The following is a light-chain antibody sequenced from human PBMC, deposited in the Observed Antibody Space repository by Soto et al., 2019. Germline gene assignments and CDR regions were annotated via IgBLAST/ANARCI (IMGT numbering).Light chain of an antibody. CDR3: AVCDDSLAGRV. V-gene: IGLV1-44*01. Sequence: HSVLTQPPSASGTPGQRVTISCSGSSSNIGTNAVTWYQHLPGTAPKLLIYGQNQRPAGVPDRFSGYKSGTSASLAISGLQAEDEADYYCAVCDDSLAGRVFGGGTKLTVL. CDR2: GQN. CDR1: SSNIGTNA. J-gene: IGLJ2*01.